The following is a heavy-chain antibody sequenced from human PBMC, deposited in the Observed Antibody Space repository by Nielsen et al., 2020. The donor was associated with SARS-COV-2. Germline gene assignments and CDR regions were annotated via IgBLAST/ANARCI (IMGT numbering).Heavy chain of an antibody. D-gene: IGHD5-12*01. CDR2: INPNNGAT. CDR3: ARGLGGYVAIDY. CDR1: GYTFTGQY. J-gene: IGHJ4*02. V-gene: IGHV1-2*02. Sequence: ASVKVSCKASGYTFTGQYTHRVRQAPGQGLEWMGWINPNNGATKYAQKFQDGVSLTRDTSISTAYMELRRLRSHDTAMYYCARGLGGYVAIDYWGQGTLVTVSS.